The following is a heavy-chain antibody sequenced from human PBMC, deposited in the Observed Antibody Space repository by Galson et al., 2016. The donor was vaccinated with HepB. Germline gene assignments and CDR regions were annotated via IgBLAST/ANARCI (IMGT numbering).Heavy chain of an antibody. CDR3: ARFDFGGNFLDY. V-gene: IGHV2-70*01. D-gene: IGHD4-23*01. CDR2: IDWDGDQ. CDR1: GFSLTTRGMC. J-gene: IGHJ4*02. Sequence: PALVKPTQTLTLTCTFPGFSLTTRGMCVSWIRQPPGKALEWLALIDWDGDQYYTTSLKTRLTISKDTSKNQVLLTMTNMDPVDTATYYCARFDFGGNFLDYWGQGTLVTVSS.